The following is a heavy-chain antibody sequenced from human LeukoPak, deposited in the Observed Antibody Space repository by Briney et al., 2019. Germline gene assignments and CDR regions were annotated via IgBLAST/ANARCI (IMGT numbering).Heavy chain of an antibody. Sequence: SVKVSCKASGGTFSSYAISWVRQAPGQGLEWMGGIIPIFGTANYAQKFQGRVTVTADESTSTAYMELSSLRSEDTAVYYCAREGFDHYYGSGPNAFDIWGQGTMVTVSS. J-gene: IGHJ3*02. CDR1: GGTFSSYA. V-gene: IGHV1-69*01. CDR3: AREGFDHYYGSGPNAFDI. D-gene: IGHD3-10*01. CDR2: IIPIFGTA.